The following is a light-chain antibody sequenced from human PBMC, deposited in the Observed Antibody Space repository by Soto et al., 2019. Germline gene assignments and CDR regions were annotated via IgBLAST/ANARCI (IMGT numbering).Light chain of an antibody. V-gene: IGKV3-20*01. Sequence: EIVLTQSPGTLSLSPGERATLSCRASKSVSSYLAWYQQKSGQAPRLLIYGASSRASGIPDRFSGSGSGTDFTLTISKVEPEDFAVYYCQQYGTPRSVTFGQGTRLEIK. CDR1: KSVSSY. CDR2: GAS. J-gene: IGKJ5*01. CDR3: QQYGTPRSVT.